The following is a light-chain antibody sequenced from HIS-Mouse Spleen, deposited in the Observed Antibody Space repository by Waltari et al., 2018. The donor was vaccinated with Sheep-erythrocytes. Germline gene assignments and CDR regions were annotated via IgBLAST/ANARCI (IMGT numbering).Light chain of an antibody. V-gene: IGLV2-23*01. Sequence: QSALTQPASVSGSPGQSITISCTGTSSDVGSYNLASWYQRHPGKAPKLMIYEGSKRPSGVSNRFSGSKSGNTASLTISGLQAEDEADYYCCSYAGSSTPWVFGGGTKLTVL. CDR1: SSDVGSYNL. CDR3: CSYAGSSTPWV. J-gene: IGLJ3*02. CDR2: EGS.